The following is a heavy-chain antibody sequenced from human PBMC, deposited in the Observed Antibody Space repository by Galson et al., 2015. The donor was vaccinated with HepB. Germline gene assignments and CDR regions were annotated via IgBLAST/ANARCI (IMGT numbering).Heavy chain of an antibody. J-gene: IGHJ4*02. V-gene: IGHV3-30-3*01. CDR2: TSDDGGEE. D-gene: IGHD6-6*01. CDR1: GVTFGRLP. CDR3: ARGGGSSSYSFDPRGY. Sequence: ARRLAAEASGVTFGRLPVLWVRQAPRMGLVGVAVTSDDGGEECYADSVRGRFTVSRVNSKNGLYLQMHSLTSDDTAVYYCARGGGSSSYSFDPRGYWGQGTLVTVSS.